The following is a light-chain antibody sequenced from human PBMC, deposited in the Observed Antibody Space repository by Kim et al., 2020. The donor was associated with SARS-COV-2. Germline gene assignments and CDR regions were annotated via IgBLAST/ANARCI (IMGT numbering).Light chain of an antibody. CDR2: RNN. Sequence: QSVLTQPPSASGTPGQRVSISCSGRSSNIGSTSVYWFQQLPGTAPKLLIHRNNQRPSGVPDRFSGSKSGTSASLAISGLRSEDDADYYCAAWDDSLSGWVFDGGTQLTVL. CDR1: SSNIGSTS. V-gene: IGLV1-47*01. J-gene: IGLJ3*02. CDR3: AAWDDSLSGWV.